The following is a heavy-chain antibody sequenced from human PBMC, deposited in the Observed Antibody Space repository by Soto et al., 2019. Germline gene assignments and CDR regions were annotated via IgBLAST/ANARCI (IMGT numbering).Heavy chain of an antibody. CDR1: GGSISSYY. J-gene: IGHJ6*03. V-gene: IGHV4-59*01. D-gene: IGHD2-15*01. CDR2: IYYSGST. CDR3: ARLGNRGGPYYYYMDV. Sequence: SETLPLTCTVSGGSISSYYWSWIRQPPGKGLEWIGYIYYSGSTNYNPSLKSRVTISVDTSKNQFSLKLSSVTAADTAVYYCARLGNRGGPYYYYMDVWGKGTTVTVSS.